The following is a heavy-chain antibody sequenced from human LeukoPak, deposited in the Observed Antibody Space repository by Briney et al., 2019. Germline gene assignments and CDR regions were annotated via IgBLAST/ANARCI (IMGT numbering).Heavy chain of an antibody. CDR2: ITPGGGT. J-gene: IGHJ4*02. CDR1: EFTFSSYV. D-gene: IGHD3-22*01. CDR3: ARERPYDSSGYYKYYFDY. V-gene: IGHV3-21*01. Sequence: GGSLRLSCAASEFTFSSYVMAWVRQAPGKGLEWVSTITPGGGTYYADSVKGRFTISRDNAKNSLYLQMNSLRAEDTAVYYCARERPYDSSGYYKYYFDYWGQGTLVTVSS.